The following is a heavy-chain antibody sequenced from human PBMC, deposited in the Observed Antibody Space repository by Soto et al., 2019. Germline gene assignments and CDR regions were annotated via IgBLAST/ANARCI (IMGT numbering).Heavy chain of an antibody. CDR3: TRDLFSYDDSGILGFDP. CDR2: IRSKGNNYAT. Sequence: EVQLVESGGGLVQPGGSLKLSCAASGFAFSGSAMYWVRQASGKGPEWVGRIRSKGNNYATEYAASVKGRFTISRDDSKNTAYLQMKSLQTEDTAVYYCTRDLFSYDDSGILGFDPWGQGTLVTVSS. V-gene: IGHV3-73*02. J-gene: IGHJ5*02. D-gene: IGHD3-22*01. CDR1: GFAFSGSA.